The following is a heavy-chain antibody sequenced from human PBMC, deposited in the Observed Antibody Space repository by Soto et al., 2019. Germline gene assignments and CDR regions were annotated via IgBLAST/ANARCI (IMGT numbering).Heavy chain of an antibody. CDR3: ARTAAAGKYYYGVDV. V-gene: IGHV5-10-1*01. Sequence: PGASLKISCKGSGYSFTSYWISWVRQMPGKGLEWMGRIDPSDSYTNYSPSSQGHVTISADKSISTAYLQWSSLKASDTAMYYCARTAAAGKYYYGVDVWGQGTTVTVSS. D-gene: IGHD6-13*01. CDR1: GYSFTSYW. CDR2: IDPSDSYT. J-gene: IGHJ6*02.